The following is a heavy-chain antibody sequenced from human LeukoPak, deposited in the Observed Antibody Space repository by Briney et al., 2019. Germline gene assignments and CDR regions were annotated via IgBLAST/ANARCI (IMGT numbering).Heavy chain of an antibody. CDR2: ISYDGSNK. Sequence: VQPGRSLRLSCGASEFTFSSYGMHWVRQAPGKGLEWVAVISYDGSNKYYADSVKGRFTISRDNSKNTLYLQMNSLRAEDTAVYYCAKVSAQYDILTGYLYWGQGTLVTVSS. J-gene: IGHJ4*02. V-gene: IGHV3-30*18. D-gene: IGHD3-9*01. CDR1: EFTFSSYG. CDR3: AKVSAQYDILTGYLY.